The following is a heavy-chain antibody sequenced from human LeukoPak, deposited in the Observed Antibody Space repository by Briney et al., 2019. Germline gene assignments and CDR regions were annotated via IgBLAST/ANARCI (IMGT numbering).Heavy chain of an antibody. CDR3: AREYSSSSGFNDYYYYMDV. CDR1: GFTFSDYY. J-gene: IGHJ6*03. CDR2: ISSSGSTI. V-gene: IGHV3-11*01. D-gene: IGHD6-6*01. Sequence: GGSLRLSCAASGFTFSDYYMSWIRQAPGKGLEWVSYISSSGSTIYYADSVKGRFTISRDNAKNSLYLQMNSLRAEDTAVYYCAREYSSSSGFNDYYYYMDVWGKGTTVTVSS.